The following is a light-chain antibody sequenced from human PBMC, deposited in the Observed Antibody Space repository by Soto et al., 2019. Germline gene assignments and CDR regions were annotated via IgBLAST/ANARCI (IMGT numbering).Light chain of an antibody. CDR3: CSYTSSSTYV. V-gene: IGLV2-14*01. J-gene: IGLJ1*01. CDR2: EVN. Sequence: QSVLTQPASVSGCPGQSITISCTGTSSDVGTYNYVSWYQQHPGKAPKLMIYEVNNRPSGVSNRFSGSKSGNTASLTISGLQAEDEADYHCCSYTSSSTYVFGTGTKVTVL. CDR1: SSDVGTYNY.